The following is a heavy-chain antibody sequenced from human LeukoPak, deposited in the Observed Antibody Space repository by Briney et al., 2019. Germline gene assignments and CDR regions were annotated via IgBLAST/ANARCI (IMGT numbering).Heavy chain of an antibody. V-gene: IGHV3-15*01. CDR3: TTYRYNYGSTGYSYFDF. CDR2: IISKTSGGTT. Sequence: PGGSRTLSCAASGLTFANAWMSWVRQAPGKQLDWVVRIISKTSGGTTDYAAPVKGRFTISRDDSKTTLYLQMNSLKTEDTAVYYCTTYRYNYGSTGYSYFDFWGQGTLVTVSS. CDR1: GLTFANAW. J-gene: IGHJ4*02. D-gene: IGHD5-18*01.